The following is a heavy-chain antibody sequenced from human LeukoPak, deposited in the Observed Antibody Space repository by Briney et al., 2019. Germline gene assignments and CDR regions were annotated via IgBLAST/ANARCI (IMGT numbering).Heavy chain of an antibody. D-gene: IGHD3/OR15-3a*01. CDR3: AKDGSRLEGLPIDY. Sequence: PGGSLRLSCAASGFTFSGYGMHWVRRAPGKGLEWVAFIRYDGSNKYYADSVKGRFTISRDNSKNTLYLQMNSLRAEDTAVYYCAKDGSRLEGLPIDYWGQGTLVTVSS. CDR2: IRYDGSNK. CDR1: GFTFSGYG. J-gene: IGHJ4*02. V-gene: IGHV3-30*02.